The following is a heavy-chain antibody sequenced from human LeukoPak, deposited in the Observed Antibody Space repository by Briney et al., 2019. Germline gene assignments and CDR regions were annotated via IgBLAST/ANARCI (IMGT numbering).Heavy chain of an antibody. J-gene: IGHJ4*02. V-gene: IGHV3-20*04. Sequence: GGSLRLSCAASGFTFDDYGMSWDRQAPGKGLEWVSGINWNGGSTGYADSVKGRFTISRDNAKNSLYLQMNSLRAEDTALYYCARDMYYYDSSGYYPDYWGQGTLVTVSS. CDR2: INWNGGST. CDR1: GFTFDDYG. D-gene: IGHD3-22*01. CDR3: ARDMYYYDSSGYYPDY.